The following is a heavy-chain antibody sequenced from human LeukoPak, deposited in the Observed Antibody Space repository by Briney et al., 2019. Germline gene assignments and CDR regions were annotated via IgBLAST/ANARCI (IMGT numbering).Heavy chain of an antibody. CDR2: ISSSSSYI. D-gene: IGHD2-2*01. CDR1: GFTFSSYS. Sequence: GGSLRLSCAASGFTFSSYSMNWVRQAPGKGLEWVSSISSSSSYIYYADSVKGRFTISRVNAKNSLYLQMNSLRAEDTAVYYCARGRGYIVVVPADDAFDIWGQGTMVTVSS. CDR3: ARGRGYIVVVPADDAFDI. V-gene: IGHV3-21*01. J-gene: IGHJ3*02.